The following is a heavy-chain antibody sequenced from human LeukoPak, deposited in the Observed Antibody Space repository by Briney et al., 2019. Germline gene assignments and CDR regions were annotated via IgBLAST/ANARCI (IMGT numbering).Heavy chain of an antibody. V-gene: IGHV1-69*13. CDR1: GGTFSSYA. CDR2: IIPIFGTA. D-gene: IGHD2-15*01. J-gene: IGHJ4*02. CDR3: AKGMGFDIVVPSDY. Sequence: SVKVSCKASGGTFSSYAISWVRQAPGQGLEWMGGIIPIFGTANYAQKFQGRVTITADESTSTAYMELSSLRSEDTAVYYCAKGMGFDIVVPSDYWGQGTLVTVSS.